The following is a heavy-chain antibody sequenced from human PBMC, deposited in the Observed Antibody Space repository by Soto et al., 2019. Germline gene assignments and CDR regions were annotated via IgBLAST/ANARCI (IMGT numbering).Heavy chain of an antibody. CDR3: ARDQPGYSYGYGLGY. J-gene: IGHJ4*02. V-gene: IGHV3-21*01. CDR2: ISSSSSYI. Sequence: EVQLVGSGGGLVKPGGSLRLSCAASGFTFSSYSMNWVRQAPGKGLEWVSSISSSSSYIYYADSVKGRFTISRDNAKNSLYLQMNSLRAEDTAVYYCARDQPGYSYGYGLGYWGQGTLVTVSS. D-gene: IGHD5-18*01. CDR1: GFTFSSYS.